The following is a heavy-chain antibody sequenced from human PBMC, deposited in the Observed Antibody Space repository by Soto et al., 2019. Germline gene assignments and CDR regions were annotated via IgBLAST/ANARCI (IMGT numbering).Heavy chain of an antibody. J-gene: IGHJ6*04. V-gene: IGHV3-23*01. CDR3: AKDPGFIVVPRGEV. Sequence: GGSLRLSSAASGFTVSSYAMNGVRQAQGKGLEWVSPIGESGGPTYYADSVKGRFTISRDNSRNTLYLQMNSLRAEDTAVYYCAKDPGFIVVPRGEVWGKGATVTVSS. CDR1: GFTVSSYA. CDR2: IGESGGPT. D-gene: IGHD2-15*01.